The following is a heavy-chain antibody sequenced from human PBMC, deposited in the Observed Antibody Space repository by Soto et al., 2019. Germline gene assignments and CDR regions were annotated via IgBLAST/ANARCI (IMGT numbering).Heavy chain of an antibody. V-gene: IGHV3-30*03. D-gene: IGHD4-17*01. CDR3: ATTRYYGDYPSPFHY. Sequence: GSLRLSCAASGFTFSSYGMHWVRQAPGKGLEWVAVISYDGSNKYYADSVKGRFTISRDNSKNTLYLQMNSLRAEDTAVYYCATTRYYGDYPSPFHYWGQGTLVTVSS. CDR2: ISYDGSNK. CDR1: GFTFSSYG. J-gene: IGHJ4*02.